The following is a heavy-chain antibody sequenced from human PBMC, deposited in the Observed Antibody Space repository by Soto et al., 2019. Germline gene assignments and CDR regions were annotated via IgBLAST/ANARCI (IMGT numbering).Heavy chain of an antibody. J-gene: IGHJ4*02. CDR3: ARESEDLTSNFDY. V-gene: IGHV3-74*01. Sequence: GGSLRLSCAASGFTFNYYWMHWVRQAPGKGLVWVSRIKNDGSGTSYADSVKGRFTISRDNAKNTLYLQMNSLRAEDTAVYYCARESEDLTSNFDYWGQGTLVTVSS. CDR1: GFTFNYYW. CDR2: IKNDGSGT.